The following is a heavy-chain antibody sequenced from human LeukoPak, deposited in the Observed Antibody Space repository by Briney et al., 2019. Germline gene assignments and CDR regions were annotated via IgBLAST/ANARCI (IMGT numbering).Heavy chain of an antibody. V-gene: IGHV3-30*18. J-gene: IGHJ4*02. CDR2: ISYDGSNK. CDR3: AKDHRYYDSSGYPRTDYFDS. D-gene: IGHD3-22*01. CDR1: GFTFSSYA. Sequence: GGSLRLSCAASGFTFSSYAMSWVRQAQGEGLERVAVISYDGSNKYYADSVKGRFTLSRENSKKTLYLQMNGLRAEDTAVYYCAKDHRYYDSSGYPRTDYFDSWGQGTLVTVSS.